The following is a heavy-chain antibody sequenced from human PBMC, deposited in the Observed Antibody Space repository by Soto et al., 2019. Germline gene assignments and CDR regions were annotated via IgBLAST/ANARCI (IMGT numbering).Heavy chain of an antibody. CDR3: ARDGGYCSSTSCYSPFDY. CDR2: ISAYNGNA. D-gene: IGHD2-2*01. V-gene: IGHV1-18*01. J-gene: IGHJ4*02. CDR1: GYTLTSYG. Sequence: GASVKVSCKASGYTLTSYGISWVRQAPGQGLEWMGWISAYNGNANYAQKLQGRVTMTTDTSTSTAYMELRSLRSDDTAVYYCARDGGYCSSTSCYSPFDYWGQGTLVTVSS.